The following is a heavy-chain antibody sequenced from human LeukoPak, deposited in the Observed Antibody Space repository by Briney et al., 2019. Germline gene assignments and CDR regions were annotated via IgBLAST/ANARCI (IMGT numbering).Heavy chain of an antibody. CDR2: IYYSGST. J-gene: IGHJ4*02. Sequence: PSETLSLTCTVSGGSISSYYWSWIRQPPGEGLEWIGYIYYSGSTNCNPSLKSRVTISVEMSKNQFSLKLSSVTAADTAVYYCARVGSSGWWDLDYWGQGAMVTVSS. D-gene: IGHD6-19*01. CDR1: GGSISSYY. CDR3: ARVGSSGWWDLDY. V-gene: IGHV4-59*01.